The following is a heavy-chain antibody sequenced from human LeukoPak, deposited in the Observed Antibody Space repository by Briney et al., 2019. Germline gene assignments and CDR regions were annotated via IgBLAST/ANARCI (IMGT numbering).Heavy chain of an antibody. V-gene: IGHV4-31*03. CDR2: IYYSGST. J-gene: IGHJ3*02. CDR3: ARVVLSSDAFDI. CDR1: GGSISSGGYY. Sequence: SQTLSLTCTVSGGSISSGGYYWSWIRQHPGEGLEWIGYIYYSGSTYYNPSLKSRVTISVDTSKSQFSLKLSSVTAADTAVYYCARVVLSSDAFDIWGQGTMVTVSS. D-gene: IGHD6-6*01.